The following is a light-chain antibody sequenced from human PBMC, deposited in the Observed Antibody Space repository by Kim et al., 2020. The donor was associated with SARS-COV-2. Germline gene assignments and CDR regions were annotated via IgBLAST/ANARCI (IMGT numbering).Light chain of an antibody. CDR3: QQFGTSPWT. CDR1: QSVDSRY. Sequence: SPGERATLSGRASQSVDSRYLAWYQQKPGQAPRLVIYGTSNRPTGIPDRFGGSGSGTDFTLNIHRLEPEDFAVYYCQQFGTSPWTFGQGTKVDIK. CDR2: GTS. V-gene: IGKV3-20*01. J-gene: IGKJ1*01.